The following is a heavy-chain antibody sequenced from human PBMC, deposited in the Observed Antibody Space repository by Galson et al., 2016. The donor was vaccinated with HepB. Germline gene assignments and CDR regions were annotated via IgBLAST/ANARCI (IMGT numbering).Heavy chain of an antibody. Sequence: SVKVSCKASGYIFTAHYMHWVRQAPGQGLEWMGIINPSRGSTSYTPKFHGRITMTSDSSTNTVHMELSSLTYEDTAVYFCARAASEIPRVISDSWGQESLVIVSS. J-gene: IGHJ4*02. D-gene: IGHD2-21*01. CDR1: GYIFTAHY. CDR2: INPSRGST. V-gene: IGHV1-46*01. CDR3: ARAASEIPRVISDS.